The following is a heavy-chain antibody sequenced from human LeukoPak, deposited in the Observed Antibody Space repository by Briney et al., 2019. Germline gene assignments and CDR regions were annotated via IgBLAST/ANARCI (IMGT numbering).Heavy chain of an antibody. CDR2: VFYTGTT. Sequence: KSSETLSLTCTVSGASITSYYWSWIRQPPGKGLEWIGYVFYTGTTNYNPSLKSRVAISLDTSRNQFSLKLYSVTAADTAVYYCAREGIVATIEPNWGQGTLVTVSS. V-gene: IGHV4-59*01. D-gene: IGHD5-12*01. J-gene: IGHJ4*02. CDR1: GASITSYY. CDR3: AREGIVATIEPN.